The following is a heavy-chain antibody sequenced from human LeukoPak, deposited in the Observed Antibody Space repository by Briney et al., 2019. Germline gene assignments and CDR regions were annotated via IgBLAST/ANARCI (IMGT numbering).Heavy chain of an antibody. CDR1: GYTFASYG. V-gene: IGHV1-18*01. J-gene: IGHJ5*02. D-gene: IGHD2-8*01. CDR2: ISVYSGNT. Sequence: EASVKVSCKASGYTFASYGVTWVRQAPGQGPEWMAWISVYSGNTEYAQKFQDRVTLTADTYTGTVYMELRSLRSDDTAVYYCARDGWSLGPWGQGTLVTVSS. CDR3: ARDGWSLGP.